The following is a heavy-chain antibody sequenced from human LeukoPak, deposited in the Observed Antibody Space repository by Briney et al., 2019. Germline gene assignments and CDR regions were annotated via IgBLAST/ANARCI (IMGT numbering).Heavy chain of an antibody. CDR3: AKVPPYDSSGYYYEYYFDY. CDR1: GITFSSFA. Sequence: GGSLRLSCAASGITFSSFAMTWVGQAPGKGLEWVSAISGSGGSTYYADSVKGRFTISRDNSKNTLYLQMNSLRAEDTAVYYCAKVPPYDSSGYYYEYYFDYWGQGTLVTVSS. J-gene: IGHJ4*02. CDR2: ISGSGGST. D-gene: IGHD3-22*01. V-gene: IGHV3-23*01.